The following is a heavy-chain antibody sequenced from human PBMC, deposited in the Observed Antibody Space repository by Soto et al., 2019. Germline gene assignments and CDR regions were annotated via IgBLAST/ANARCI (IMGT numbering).Heavy chain of an antibody. CDR1: GGSISSGGYC. J-gene: IGHJ4*02. Sequence: PSETLSLTCTVSGGSISSGGYCWSWIRQHPGKGLEWIGYIYYSGSTYYNPSLKSRVTISVDTSKNQFSLKLSSVTAADTAVYYCARAAGAVYYFDYWGQGTLVTVSS. V-gene: IGHV4-31*03. CDR3: ARAAGAVYYFDY. CDR2: IYYSGST. D-gene: IGHD6-13*01.